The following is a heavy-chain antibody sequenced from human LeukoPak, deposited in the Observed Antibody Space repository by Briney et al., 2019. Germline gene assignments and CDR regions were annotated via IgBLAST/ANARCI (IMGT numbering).Heavy chain of an antibody. Sequence: SETLSLTCTVSGGSVSSGSNYWSWIRQPPGKRLEWIGCIYYSGSTNYNPSLNSRVTISLDTSKNQFSQNLSSVTATDTAVYYCARASYGGNGRYYGMDVWGQGTTVTVSS. CDR2: IYYSGST. V-gene: IGHV4-61*01. CDR3: ARASYGGNGRYYGMDV. D-gene: IGHD4-23*01. J-gene: IGHJ6*02. CDR1: GGSVSSGSNY.